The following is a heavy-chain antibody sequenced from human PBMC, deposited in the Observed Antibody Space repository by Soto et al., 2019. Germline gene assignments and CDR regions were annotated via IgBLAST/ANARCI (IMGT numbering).Heavy chain of an antibody. J-gene: IGHJ6*02. CDR3: ARDRHGSDWYTYYFYTLAV. D-gene: IGHD6-13*01. CDR1: GFIFSDYA. V-gene: IGHV3-23*01. Sequence: GGLLRLSCAASGFIFSDYAMTWVRQAPGKGLEWVSGISGSGESIYYADSVEGRFTISRDNSKNTLYLQMNSLRGEDTAVYYCARDRHGSDWYTYYFYTLAVWGQGTTVTVSS. CDR2: ISGSGESI.